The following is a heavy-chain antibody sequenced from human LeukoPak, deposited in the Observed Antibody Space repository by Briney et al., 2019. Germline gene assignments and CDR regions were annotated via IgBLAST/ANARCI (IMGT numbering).Heavy chain of an antibody. CDR2: MNPNSGNT. J-gene: IGHJ4*02. CDR1: GYTFTSYD. D-gene: IGHD2-2*01. CDR3: ARDSEFVCSSTSCYFSPKVDY. V-gene: IGHV1-8*03. Sequence: ASVKVSCKASGYTFTSYDINWVRQATGQGLEWMGWMNPNSGNTGYAQKFQGRVTITRNTSISTAYMELSSLRSEDTAVYYCARDSEFVCSSTSCYFSPKVDYWGQGTLVTVSS.